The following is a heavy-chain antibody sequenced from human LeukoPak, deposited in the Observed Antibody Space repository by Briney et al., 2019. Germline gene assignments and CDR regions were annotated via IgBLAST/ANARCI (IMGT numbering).Heavy chain of an antibody. V-gene: IGHV1-2*02. CDR3: ARVEMATITPAFDI. D-gene: IGHD5-24*01. CDR2: INPNSGGT. Sequence: ASVKVSCKASGYTFTSYDINWVRQATGQGLEWMGWINPNSGGTNYAQKFQGRVTMTRDTSISTAYMELSRLRSDDTAVYYCARVEMATITPAFDIWGQGTMVTVSS. J-gene: IGHJ3*02. CDR1: GYTFTSYD.